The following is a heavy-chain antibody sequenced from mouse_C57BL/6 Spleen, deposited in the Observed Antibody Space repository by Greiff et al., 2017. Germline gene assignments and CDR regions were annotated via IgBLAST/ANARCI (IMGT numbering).Heavy chain of an antibody. CDR2: IHPNSGST. CDR3: AREAAQATVDY. D-gene: IGHD3-2*02. V-gene: IGHV1-64*01. Sequence: QVQLKQPGAELVKPGASVKLSCKASGYTFTSYWMHWVKQRPGQGLEWIGMIHPNSGSTNYNEKFKSKATLTVDKSSSTAYMQLSSLTSEDSAVYSCAREAAQATVDYWGQGTTLTVSS. J-gene: IGHJ2*01. CDR1: GYTFTSYW.